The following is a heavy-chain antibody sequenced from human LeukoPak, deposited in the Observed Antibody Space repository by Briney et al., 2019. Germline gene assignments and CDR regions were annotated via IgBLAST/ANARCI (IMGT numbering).Heavy chain of an antibody. CDR2: IKQDGSEK. Sequence: MSWVRQAPGKGPEWVASIKQDGSEKYYVDSVSGRFTISRDNAKNSLYLQMNSLRAEDTAVYYCAKEGYWGQGTLVTVSS. CDR3: AKEGY. J-gene: IGHJ4*02. V-gene: IGHV3-7*01.